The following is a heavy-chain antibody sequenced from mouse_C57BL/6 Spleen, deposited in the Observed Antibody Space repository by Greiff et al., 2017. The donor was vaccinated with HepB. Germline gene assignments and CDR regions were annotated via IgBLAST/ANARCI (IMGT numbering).Heavy chain of an antibody. V-gene: IGHV14-1*01. Sequence: EVQLQQSGAELVRPGASVKLSCTASGFNIKDYYMHWVKQRPEQGLEWIGRIDPEDGDTEYAPKFQGKATMTADTSSNTAYLQLGSLTSEDTAVYYCTTIDYDGGFAYWGQGTLVTVSA. CDR2: IDPEDGDT. CDR3: TTIDYDGGFAY. CDR1: GFNIKDYY. J-gene: IGHJ3*01. D-gene: IGHD2-4*01.